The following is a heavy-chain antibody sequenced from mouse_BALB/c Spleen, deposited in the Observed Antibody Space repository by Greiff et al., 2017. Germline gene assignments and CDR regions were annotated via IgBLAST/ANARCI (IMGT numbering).Heavy chain of an antibody. CDR3: ARDRYYGSHYAMDY. Sequence: DVKLVESGGGLVQPGGSLRLSCATSGFTFTDYYMSWVRQPPGKALEWLGFIRNKANGYTTEYSASVKGRFTISRDNSQSILYLQMNTLRAEDSATYYCARDRYYGSHYAMDYWGQGTSVTVSS. V-gene: IGHV7-3*02. CDR2: IRNKANGYTT. CDR1: GFTFTDYY. J-gene: IGHJ4*01. D-gene: IGHD2-2*01.